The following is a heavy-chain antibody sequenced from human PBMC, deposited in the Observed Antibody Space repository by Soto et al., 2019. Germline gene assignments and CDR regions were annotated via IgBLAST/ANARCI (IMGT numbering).Heavy chain of an antibody. J-gene: IGHJ4*02. CDR1: GFSLITTGVA. V-gene: IGHV2-5*02. CDR3: AHRLASPYYYDSRGSSFDY. Sequence: QITLKESGPTLVKPTQTLTLTCTVSGFSLITTGVAVGWIRQPPGKALEWLTLIYWDDDKQYSPSLKSRLTITKDTSKNQVVLTMTKMDPVDTATYYCAHRLASPYYYDSRGSSFDYWGQGTLVTVSS. D-gene: IGHD3-22*01. CDR2: IYWDDDK.